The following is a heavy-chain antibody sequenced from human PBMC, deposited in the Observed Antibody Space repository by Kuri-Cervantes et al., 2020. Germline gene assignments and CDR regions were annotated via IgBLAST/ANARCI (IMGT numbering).Heavy chain of an antibody. CDR3: ARDLYSGSTANWFDP. D-gene: IGHD1-26*01. CDR1: GYTFTSYD. Sequence: ASVKVSCKASGYTFTSYDINWLRQATGQGLEWMGWMNPNSGNTGYAQKFQGRVTMTRNTSISTAYMELSSLRSEDTAVYYCARDLYSGSTANWFDPWGQGTLVTVSS. V-gene: IGHV1-8*01. J-gene: IGHJ5*02. CDR2: MNPNSGNT.